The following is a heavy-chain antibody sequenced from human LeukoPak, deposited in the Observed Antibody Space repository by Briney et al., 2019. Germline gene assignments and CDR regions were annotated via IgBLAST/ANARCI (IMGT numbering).Heavy chain of an antibody. D-gene: IGHD1-1*01. CDR3: TRGSHTTPGGYFDY. V-gene: IGHV3-21*01. CDR1: GFTFSSYS. J-gene: IGHJ4*02. Sequence: GGCLRLSCATSGFTFSSYSMNWVRQAPGKGLEWVSSISSSGSHIYYADSVKGRFTISRDNAKNSLYLQMNSLRAEDTAVYYCTRGSHTTPGGYFDYWGQGTLVTVSS. CDR2: ISSSGSHI.